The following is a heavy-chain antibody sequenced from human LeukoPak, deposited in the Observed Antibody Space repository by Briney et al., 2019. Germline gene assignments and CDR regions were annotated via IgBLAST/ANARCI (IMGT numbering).Heavy chain of an antibody. CDR1: GYTFTGYY. CDR3: ASLGEMATIRGGIAFDI. CDR2: INPNSGGT. Sequence: ASVKVSCKASGYTFTGYYMHWVRQAPGQGLEWMGWINPNSGGTNYAQKFQGRVTMTRDTSISTAYMELSRLRSDDTAVYYCASLGEMATIRGGIAFDIWGQGTMVTVSS. V-gene: IGHV1-2*02. D-gene: IGHD5-24*01. J-gene: IGHJ3*02.